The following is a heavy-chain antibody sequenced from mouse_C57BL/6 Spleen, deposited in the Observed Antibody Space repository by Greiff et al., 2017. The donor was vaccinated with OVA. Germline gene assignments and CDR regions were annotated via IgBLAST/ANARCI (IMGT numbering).Heavy chain of an antibody. CDR1: GFTFSSYA. D-gene: IGHD2-4*01. J-gene: IGHJ2*01. CDR2: ISSGGDYI. V-gene: IGHV5-9-1*02. CDR3: TRDHYDYDGAPDY. Sequence: DVMLVESGEGLVKPGGSLKLSCAASGFTFSSYAMSWVRQTPEKRLEWVAYISSGGDYIYYADTVKGRFTISRDNARNTLYLQMSSLKSEDTAMYYCTRDHYDYDGAPDYWGQGTTLTVSS.